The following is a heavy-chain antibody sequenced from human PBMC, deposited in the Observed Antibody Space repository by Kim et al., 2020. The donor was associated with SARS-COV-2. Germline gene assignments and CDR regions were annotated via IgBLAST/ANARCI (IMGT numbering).Heavy chain of an antibody. Sequence: YYNPSLKSRVTISVDTSKNQFSLKLSSVTVADTAVYYCARVDGSTSFPDYWGQGTLVTVSS. D-gene: IGHD2-2*01. V-gene: IGHV4-31*02. CDR3: ARVDGSTSFPDY. J-gene: IGHJ4*02.